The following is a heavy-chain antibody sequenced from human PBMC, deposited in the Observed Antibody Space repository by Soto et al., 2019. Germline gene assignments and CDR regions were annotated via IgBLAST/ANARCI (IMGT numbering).Heavy chain of an antibody. CDR1: GYSFTTYG. J-gene: IGHJ5*02. CDR2: ISGYTGKT. D-gene: IGHD2-15*01. V-gene: IGHV1-18*04. CDR3: ARDTNMGYCSGGSCSWFDP. Sequence: ASVKVSCKASGYSFTTYGVAWVRQAPGQGLEWLGWISGYTGKTNHTQKLQGRVTLTADTSTSTAYMELRSLRPDDTAVYYCARDTNMGYCSGGSCSWFDPWGQGTLVTVSS.